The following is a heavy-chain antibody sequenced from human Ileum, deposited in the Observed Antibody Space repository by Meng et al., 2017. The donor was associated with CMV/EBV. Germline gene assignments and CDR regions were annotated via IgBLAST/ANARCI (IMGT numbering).Heavy chain of an antibody. CDR1: GFTFSSYA. V-gene: IGHV3-30-3*01. Sequence: GESLKISCAASGFTFSSYAMHWVRQAPGKGLEWVAVISYDGSNKYYVDSVKGRFTISRDNSKNTLYLQMNSLRAEDTAVYYCARDINEQWLGFDGFDYWGQGTLVTVSS. CDR2: ISYDGSNK. J-gene: IGHJ4*02. CDR3: ARDINEQWLGFDGFDY. D-gene: IGHD6-19*01.